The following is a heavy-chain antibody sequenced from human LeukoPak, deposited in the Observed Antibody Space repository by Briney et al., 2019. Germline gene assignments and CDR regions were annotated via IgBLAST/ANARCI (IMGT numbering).Heavy chain of an antibody. D-gene: IGHD2-8*02. J-gene: IGHJ3*02. V-gene: IGHV3-74*01. Sequence: GGSLRLSCAASGFTFSNYWMHWVRQGPGKGLVWVSRINSDGSSTSYADSVKGRFTISRDNAKNTLYLQMKSLRAEDTAVYYCTRRGSSTGAFDIWGQGTMVTVSS. CDR1: GFTFSNYW. CDR2: INSDGSST. CDR3: TRRGSSTGAFDI.